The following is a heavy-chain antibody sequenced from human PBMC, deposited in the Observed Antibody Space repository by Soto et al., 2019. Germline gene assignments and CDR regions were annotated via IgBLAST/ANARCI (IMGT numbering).Heavy chain of an antibody. V-gene: IGHV3-23*01. D-gene: IGHD2-2*01. Sequence: GGSLRLSCAASGFTFSSYAMSWVRQAPGKGLEWVSAISGSGGSTYYADSVKGRFTISRDNSKNTLYLQMNSLRAEDTAVYYCAKDPRPVIVVVPAAIGSNWFDPWGQGTLVTVSS. CDR1: GFTFSSYA. CDR3: AKDPRPVIVVVPAAIGSNWFDP. CDR2: ISGSGGST. J-gene: IGHJ5*02.